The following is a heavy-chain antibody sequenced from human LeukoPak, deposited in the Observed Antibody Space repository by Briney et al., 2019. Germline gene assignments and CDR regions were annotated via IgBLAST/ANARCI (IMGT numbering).Heavy chain of an antibody. J-gene: IGHJ4*02. D-gene: IGHD2-15*01. Sequence: ASVKVSCKASGYTFTGYYMHWVRQAPGQGLEWMGWINPNSGGTNYAQKFQGRVTMTRDTSISTAYMELSRLRSDDTAVYYCARGRIYCSGGSCYVALSYFDHWGQGTLVTVSS. CDR2: INPNSGGT. CDR1: GYTFTGYY. V-gene: IGHV1-2*02. CDR3: ARGRIYCSGGSCYVALSYFDH.